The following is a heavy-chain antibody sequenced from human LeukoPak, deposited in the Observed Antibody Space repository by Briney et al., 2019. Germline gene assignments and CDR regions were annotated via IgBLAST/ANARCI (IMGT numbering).Heavy chain of an antibody. CDR2: IYSDDSDT. V-gene: IGHV5-51*01. Sequence: GESLKISCKGSGYSFTNYWIGWVRQMPGKGLEWMGIIYSDDSDTIYSPSFQGQVTISADKSISTAYLQWSSLKASDTAMYYCARQKYYGSGSLGPKIDYWGQGTLVTVSS. CDR1: GYSFTNYW. J-gene: IGHJ4*02. D-gene: IGHD3-10*01. CDR3: ARQKYYGSGSLGPKIDY.